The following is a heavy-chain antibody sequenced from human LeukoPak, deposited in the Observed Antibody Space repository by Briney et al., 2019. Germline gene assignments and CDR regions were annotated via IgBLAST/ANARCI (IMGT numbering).Heavy chain of an antibody. D-gene: IGHD3-22*01. CDR1: GYTFTSYY. V-gene: IGHV1-46*01. CDR2: INPSGGST. J-gene: IGHJ1*01. Sequence: ASVKVSCKASGYTFTSYYMHWVRQAPGQGLEWMGIINPSGGSTSYAQKFQGRVTMTRDTSTSTVYMELSSLRSEDTAVYYCATTYDSSGYYSGAEYFQHWGQGTLVTVSS. CDR3: ATTYDSSGYYSGAEYFQH.